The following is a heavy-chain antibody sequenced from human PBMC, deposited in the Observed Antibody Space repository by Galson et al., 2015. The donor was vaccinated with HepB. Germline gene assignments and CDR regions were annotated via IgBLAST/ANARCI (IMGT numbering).Heavy chain of an antibody. J-gene: IGHJ4*02. D-gene: IGHD6-13*01. CDR2: IWYDGSNK. Sequence: SLRLSCAASGFTFSSYGMHWVRQAPGKGLEWVAVIWYDGSNKYYADSVKGRFTISRDNSKNTLYLRMNSLRAEDTAVYYCARDGIAAADFDYWGQGTLVTVSS. V-gene: IGHV3-33*01. CDR1: GFTFSSYG. CDR3: ARDGIAAADFDY.